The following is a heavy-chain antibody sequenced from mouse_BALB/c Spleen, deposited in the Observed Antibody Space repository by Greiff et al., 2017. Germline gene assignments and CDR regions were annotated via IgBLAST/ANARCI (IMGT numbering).Heavy chain of an antibody. CDR2: IDPENGNT. J-gene: IGHJ2*01. D-gene: IGHD2-3*01. CDR1: GFNIKDYY. V-gene: IGHV14-1*02. Sequence: VQLQQSGAELVRPGALVKLSCKASGFNIKDYYMHWVKQRPEQGLEWIGWIDPENGNTIYDPKFQGKASITADTSSNTAYLQLSSLTSEDTAVYYCARGDGYYYFGYWGQGTTLTVSS. CDR3: ARGDGYYYFGY.